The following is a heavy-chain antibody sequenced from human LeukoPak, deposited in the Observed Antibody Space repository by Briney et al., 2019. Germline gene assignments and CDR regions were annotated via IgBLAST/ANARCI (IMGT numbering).Heavy chain of an antibody. CDR1: GGSFSGYY. D-gene: IGHD3-10*01. V-gene: IGHV4-34*01. Sequence: PSESLSLTCAVYGGSFSGYYWSWIRQPPGKGLEWIGEINHSGSTNYNPSLKSRVTMSVDTSKNQFSLKLSSVTAADTAVYYCASSGSMVQGVIIPLDAFDIWGQGTMVTVSS. CDR2: INHSGST. CDR3: ASSGSMVQGVIIPLDAFDI. J-gene: IGHJ3*02.